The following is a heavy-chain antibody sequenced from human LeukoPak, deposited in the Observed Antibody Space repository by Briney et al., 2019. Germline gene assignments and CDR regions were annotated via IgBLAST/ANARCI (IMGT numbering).Heavy chain of an antibody. D-gene: IGHD5/OR15-5a*01. Sequence: GGSLRLSCVVSGFNSNTFGMHWVRQAPGKGLEWVGFIRYDGSNEYYADSVKGRFTISRDNSKNTVFLQMNSLRADDTALYYCAKIWLGRRRTVDLVSTGETDFWGQGTLVTVSS. J-gene: IGHJ4*02. CDR3: AKIWLGRRRTVDLVSTGETDF. CDR1: GFNSNTFG. CDR2: IRYDGSNE. V-gene: IGHV3-30*02.